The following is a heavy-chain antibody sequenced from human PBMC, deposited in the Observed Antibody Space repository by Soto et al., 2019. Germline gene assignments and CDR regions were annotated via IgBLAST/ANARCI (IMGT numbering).Heavy chain of an antibody. Sequence: QVHLVQSGAEVKKPGSSVKVSCKASGGTFSSYPINWVRQAPGQGLEWMGGIIPFFGTTHSAQKFQGRLTIPADESTSTTSTELSSLRSEDTAVYYCASRPVMEVSQYGNWFDPWGQGTLVTVSS. CDR2: IIPFFGTT. J-gene: IGHJ5*02. V-gene: IGHV1-69*01. CDR3: ASRPVMEVSQYGNWFDP. D-gene: IGHD2-8*02. CDR1: GGTFSSYP.